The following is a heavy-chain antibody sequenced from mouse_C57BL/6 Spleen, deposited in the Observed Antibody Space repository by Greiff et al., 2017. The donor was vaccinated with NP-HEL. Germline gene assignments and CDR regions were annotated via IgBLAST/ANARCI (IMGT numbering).Heavy chain of an antibody. CDR1: GFNIKDDY. Sequence: VHLQQSGAELVRPGASVKLSCTASGFNIKDDYMHWVKQRPEQGLEWIGWIDPENGDTEYASKFQGKATITADTSSNTAYLQLSSLTSEDTAVYYCTTLITTFAYWGQGTLVTVSA. CDR2: IDPENGDT. V-gene: IGHV14-4*01. D-gene: IGHD1-1*01. CDR3: TTLITTFAY. J-gene: IGHJ3*01.